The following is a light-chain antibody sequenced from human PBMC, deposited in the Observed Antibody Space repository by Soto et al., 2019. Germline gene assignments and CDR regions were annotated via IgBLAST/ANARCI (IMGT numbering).Light chain of an antibody. J-gene: IGLJ2*01. CDR1: SSDVGGYNY. V-gene: IGLV2-11*01. CDR3: CSYAGSYNVV. CDR2: DVS. Sequence: QSALTQPRSVSGSPGQSVTISCTGTSSDVGGYNYVSWYQQHPGKAPKLMIYDVSKRPSGVPDRFSGSKSGNTASLTISALQAEDEADYYCCSYAGSYNVVFGGGTKLTVL.